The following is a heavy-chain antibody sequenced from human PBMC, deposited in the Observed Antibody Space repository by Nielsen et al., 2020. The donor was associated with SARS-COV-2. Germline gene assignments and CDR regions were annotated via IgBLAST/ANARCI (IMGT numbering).Heavy chain of an antibody. Sequence: GESLKISCAASGFTFRTYAMHWVRQAPGKGLEWVAIISFDGTTKYNEDSVKGRFTISRDNSKNTLYLQMKSLRAGDTAVYYCAREWEDYDSSGFDYWGQGTLVTVSS. J-gene: IGHJ4*02. CDR1: GFTFRTYA. D-gene: IGHD3-22*01. V-gene: IGHV3-30-3*01. CDR2: ISFDGTTK. CDR3: AREWEDYDSSGFDY.